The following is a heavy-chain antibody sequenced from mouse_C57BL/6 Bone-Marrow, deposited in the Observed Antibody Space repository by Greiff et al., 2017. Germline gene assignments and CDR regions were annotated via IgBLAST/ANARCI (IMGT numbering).Heavy chain of an antibody. D-gene: IGHD1-1*01. CDR3: TLYGSYYFDY. J-gene: IGHJ2*01. Sequence: VQLQQSGAELVRPGASVTLSCKASGYTFTDYEMHWVKQTPVHGLEWIGAIDPETGGTAYNQKFKGKAILTADKSSSTAYMELRSLTSEDSAVXYCTLYGSYYFDYWGQGTTLTVSS. CDR1: GYTFTDYE. V-gene: IGHV1-15*01. CDR2: IDPETGGT.